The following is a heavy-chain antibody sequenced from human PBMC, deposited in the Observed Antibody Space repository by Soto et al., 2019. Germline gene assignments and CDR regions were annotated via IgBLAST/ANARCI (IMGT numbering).Heavy chain of an antibody. CDR3: ARTYSGSYPTDY. CDR2: IYYSGST. Sequence: QVQLQESGPGLVKPSQTLSLTCTVSGGSISSSDYYWSWIRQPPGKGLEWIGYIYYSGSTYYNPSLKGRVTISVDTSKNQFSLKLSSVTAADTAVYYCARTYSGSYPTDYWGQGTLVTVSS. V-gene: IGHV4-30-4*01. J-gene: IGHJ4*02. CDR1: GGSISSSDYY. D-gene: IGHD1-26*01.